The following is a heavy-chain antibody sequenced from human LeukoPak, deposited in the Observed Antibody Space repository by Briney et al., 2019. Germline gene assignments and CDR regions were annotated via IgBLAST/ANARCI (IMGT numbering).Heavy chain of an antibody. J-gene: IGHJ3*01. CDR1: GFTFSTYW. CDR2: MKGDGSEK. D-gene: IGHD3-16*01. V-gene: IGHV3-7*01. Sequence: GGSLRLSCVASGFTFSTYWMTWVRQAPGKGLEWVANMKGDGSEKHYVDSVKGRFTISRDNAKNSLYLQMNSLRAEDSAVYYCARPAYTAAYDLWGQGTMVTVSS. CDR3: ARPAYTAAYDL.